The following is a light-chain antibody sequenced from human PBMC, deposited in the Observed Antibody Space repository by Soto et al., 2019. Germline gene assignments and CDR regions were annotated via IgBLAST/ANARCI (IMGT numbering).Light chain of an antibody. J-gene: IGKJ5*01. CDR2: AAS. V-gene: IGKV1-39*01. CDR1: QSISSS. CDR3: QQSYSHPMYT. Sequence: DIQVTHSPSSLSASVGDRVTITCRASQSISSSLNGYQQKPGKAPKLLIYAASSLQSGVPSRFSGSGSGTDFTLTISSLQPEDFATYYCQQSYSHPMYTFGQGTRLEIK.